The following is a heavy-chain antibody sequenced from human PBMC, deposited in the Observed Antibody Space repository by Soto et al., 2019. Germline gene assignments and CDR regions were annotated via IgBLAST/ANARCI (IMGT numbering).Heavy chain of an antibody. V-gene: IGHV4-30-2*05. CDR3: AREDALLWFGELLYHYFDY. J-gene: IGHJ4*02. D-gene: IGHD3-10*01. CDR1: GGSISSGGYS. CDR2: IYYSGST. Sequence: PSETLSLTCAVSGGSISSGGYSWSWIRQPPGKGLEWIGYIYYSGSTYYNPSLKSRVTISVDTSKNQFSLKLSSVTAADTAVYYCAREDALLWFGELLYHYFDYWGQGTLVTVSS.